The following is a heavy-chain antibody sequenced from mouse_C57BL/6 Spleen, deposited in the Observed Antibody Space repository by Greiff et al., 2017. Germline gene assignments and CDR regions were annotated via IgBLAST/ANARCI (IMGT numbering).Heavy chain of an antibody. CDR2: IYPGDGDT. Sequence: VQLQQSGPELVKPGASVKISCKASGYAFSSSWMNWVKQRPGKGLEWIGRIYPGDGDTNYNGKFKGKATLTAAKSSSTAYMQLSSLTSEDSAVYFGARDDSTPADWGQGTLVTVSA. J-gene: IGHJ3*01. CDR3: ARDDSTPAD. V-gene: IGHV1-82*01. D-gene: IGHD2-4*01. CDR1: GYAFSSSW.